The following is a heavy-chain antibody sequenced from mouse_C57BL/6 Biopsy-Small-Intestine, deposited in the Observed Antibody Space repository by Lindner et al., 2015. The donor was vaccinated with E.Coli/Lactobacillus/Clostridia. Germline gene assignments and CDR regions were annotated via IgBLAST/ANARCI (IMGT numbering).Heavy chain of an antibody. D-gene: IGHD1-1*01. J-gene: IGHJ3*01. Sequence: SVKVSCKASGYTFTSYGISWVRQAPGQGLEWMGWISGYNGSTNYAQKLQGRVTMTTDTSTSTAYMELRSLRSDDTAVYYCARVGSSSWYAYFQHWGQGTLVTVS. CDR1: GYTFTSYG. CDR2: ISGYNGST. CDR3: ARVGSSSWYAYFQH. V-gene: IGHV1-55*01.